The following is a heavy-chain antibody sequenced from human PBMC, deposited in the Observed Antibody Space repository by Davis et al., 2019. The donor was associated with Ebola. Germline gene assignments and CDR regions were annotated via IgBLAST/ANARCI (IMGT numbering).Heavy chain of an antibody. CDR2: FSHSEWEN. D-gene: IGHD3-3*01. CDR3: ARAVFHEVLDY. Sequence: PGGSLRLSCAASGFTFNNYAMHWVRQAPCPALPLFSVFSHSEWENFYADSVKGRFTISRDNSENTLYLQMNSLTADDTAVYYCARAVFHEVLDYWGQGTPVTVSS. V-gene: IGHV3-30*01. J-gene: IGHJ4*02. CDR1: GFTFNNYA.